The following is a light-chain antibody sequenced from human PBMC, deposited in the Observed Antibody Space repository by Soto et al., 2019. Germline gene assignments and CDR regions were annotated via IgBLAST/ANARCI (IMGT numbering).Light chain of an antibody. V-gene: IGLV1-47*01. CDR1: SSNIGRNY. Sequence: QSVVTQPPSASGTPGQRVTISCSGSSSNIGRNYVYWYQQLPGTAPKLLIYKNNQRPSGVPDRFSGSKSGTSASLAISGLRSEDEADYYCAAWDDSLSGYVVFGEGTKVTVL. CDR2: KNN. CDR3: AAWDDSLSGYVV. J-gene: IGLJ2*01.